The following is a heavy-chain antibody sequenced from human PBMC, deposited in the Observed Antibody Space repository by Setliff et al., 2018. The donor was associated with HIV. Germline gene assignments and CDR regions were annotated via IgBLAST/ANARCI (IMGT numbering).Heavy chain of an antibody. Sequence: SETLSLTCSVSGDSITNGAYHWGWIRQAPGKGLEWIGSVSYSGSTFYNPSLKTRVTISLDTSKNHFSLKLSSVTAADTAVYYCATYADRESNRFDPWGQGILVTVSS. D-gene: IGHD3-10*01. V-gene: IGHV4-39*02. J-gene: IGHJ5*02. CDR2: VSYSGST. CDR3: ATYADRESNRFDP. CDR1: GDSITNGAYH.